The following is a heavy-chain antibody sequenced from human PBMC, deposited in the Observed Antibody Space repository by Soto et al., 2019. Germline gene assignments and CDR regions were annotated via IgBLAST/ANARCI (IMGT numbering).Heavy chain of an antibody. CDR1: GGTFSSYA. V-gene: IGHV1-69*13. CDR3: ARTPMTTVPTIYYYGMDV. D-gene: IGHD4-17*01. J-gene: IGHJ6*02. CDR2: IIPIFGAA. Sequence: ASVKVSCKASGGTFSSYAISWVRQAPGQGLEWMGGIIPIFGAADYAQKFQGRVTITADESTSTAYMELSSLRSEDTAVYYCARTPMTTVPTIYYYGMDVWGQGTTVTVS.